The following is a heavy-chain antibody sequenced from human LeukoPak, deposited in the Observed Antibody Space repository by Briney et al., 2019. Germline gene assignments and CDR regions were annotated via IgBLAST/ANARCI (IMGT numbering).Heavy chain of an antibody. CDR1: GFTFSSYA. V-gene: IGHV3-23*01. D-gene: IGHD1-26*01. Sequence: GGSLRLSCAASGFTFSSYAMSWVRQAPGKGLEWVSSTSGSGGSTHYADSVKGRFTISRDNSKSTLFLQMNSLRAEDTAVYYCARGFGGSYIRFDHWGQGTLVTVSS. CDR3: ARGFGGSYIRFDH. CDR2: TSGSGGST. J-gene: IGHJ4*02.